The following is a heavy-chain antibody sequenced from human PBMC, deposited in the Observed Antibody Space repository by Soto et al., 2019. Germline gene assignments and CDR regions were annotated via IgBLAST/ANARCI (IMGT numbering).Heavy chain of an antibody. V-gene: IGHV1-3*01. D-gene: IGHD3-3*01. J-gene: IGHJ5*02. CDR1: GYTFTSYA. Sequence: ASVKVSCKASGYTFTSYAMHWVRQAPGQRLEWMGWINAGNGNTKYSQKFQGRVTITRDTSASTGYMELSSLRSEDTAVYYCARGRETTLQRFLEWLLGPMWFDPWGQGTLVTVSS. CDR3: ARGRETTLQRFLEWLLGPMWFDP. CDR2: INAGNGNT.